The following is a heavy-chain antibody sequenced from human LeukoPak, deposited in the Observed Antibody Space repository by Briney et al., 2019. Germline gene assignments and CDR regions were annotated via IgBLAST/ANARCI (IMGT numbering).Heavy chain of an antibody. V-gene: IGHV4-30-4*01. CDR2: IYYSGST. CDR1: GGSISSGDYY. Sequence: PSETLFLTCTVSGGSISSGDYYWSWIRQPPGKGLEWIGYIYYSGSTYYNPSLKSRVTISVDTSKNQFSLKLSSVTAADTAVYYCARDSDYGDYNHFDHWAQGTLVTVPS. J-gene: IGHJ4*02. CDR3: ARDSDYGDYNHFDH. D-gene: IGHD4-17*01.